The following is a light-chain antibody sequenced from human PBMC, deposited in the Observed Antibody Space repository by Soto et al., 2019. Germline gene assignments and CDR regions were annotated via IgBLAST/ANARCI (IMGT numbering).Light chain of an antibody. V-gene: IGLV7-46*01. Sequence: VVTQDPSLTVSPGGTVTLTCGSSTGAVTNGHYPYWFQQQPGQAPRTLIYDTTNRHSWTPARFSGSLLGGKAALTLSGAQPEDEAEYYCLLSYNGPYVFGTGTKATVL. CDR1: TGAVTNGHY. CDR3: LLSYNGPYV. J-gene: IGLJ1*01. CDR2: DTT.